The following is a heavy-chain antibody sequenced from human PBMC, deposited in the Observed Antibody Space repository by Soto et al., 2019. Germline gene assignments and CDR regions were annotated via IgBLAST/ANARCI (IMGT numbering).Heavy chain of an antibody. CDR1: GFSFSSYA. CDR3: ARDQQRAYYYCSGRIHHYGQAF. D-gene: IGHD3-10*01. V-gene: IGHV3-30-3*01. CDR2: ISFGGDNK. J-gene: IGHJ6*02. Sequence: RLSWAASGFSFSSYAMHWDRHAPGKGLEWVAVISFGGDNKYYADSVKGRFTISRDNLKNTLYLQMYSLRVEDTAVSYWARDQQRAYYYCSGRIHHYGQAFSSQGTSVT.